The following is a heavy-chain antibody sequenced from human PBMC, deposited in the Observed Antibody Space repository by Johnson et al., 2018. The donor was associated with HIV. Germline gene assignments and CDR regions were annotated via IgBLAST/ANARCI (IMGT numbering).Heavy chain of an antibody. Sequence: QVQLVESGGGVVQPGGSLRLSCAASGFTFSSYGMHWVRQAPGKGLEWVAFIQYDGNHENYIDSVKGRFTISRDNSKNTLYLQMNSLRAEDTAVYYCARVPLDDWHSDAFDIWGQGTMVTVSS. CDR2: IQYDGNHE. CDR3: ARVPLDDWHSDAFDI. V-gene: IGHV3-30*02. J-gene: IGHJ3*02. D-gene: IGHD1-1*01. CDR1: GFTFSSYG.